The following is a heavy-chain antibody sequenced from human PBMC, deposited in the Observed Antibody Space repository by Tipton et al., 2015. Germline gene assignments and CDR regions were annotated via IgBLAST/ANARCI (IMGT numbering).Heavy chain of an antibody. J-gene: IGHJ4*02. D-gene: IGHD3-22*01. CDR3: AREVWYNDSTGYDY. V-gene: IGHV4-4*02. Sequence: TLSLTCSVSGDSISSSNWWSWVRQPTGKGLEWIGEIHHGGSTNYNPSLKSRVTMSVDTSKNQFSLHLSSVTAADTAVYYCAREVWYNDSTGYDYWGQGTLVTVSS. CDR2: IHHGGST. CDR1: GDSISSSNW.